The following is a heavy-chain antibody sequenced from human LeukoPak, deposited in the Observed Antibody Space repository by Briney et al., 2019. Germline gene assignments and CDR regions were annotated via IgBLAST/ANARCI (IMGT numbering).Heavy chain of an antibody. CDR2: IIPIFDTA. J-gene: IGHJ4*02. Sequence: GASVKVSCKASGGTFSSYSISWVRQAPGQGLEWMGGIIPIFDTADYAQKFQGRVTITADESTSTAYMELSSLRSDDTAVYYCARAAPYGGNSRPFDYWGQGTLVTVSS. V-gene: IGHV1-69*13. CDR3: ARAAPYGGNSRPFDY. CDR1: GGTFSSYS. D-gene: IGHD4-23*01.